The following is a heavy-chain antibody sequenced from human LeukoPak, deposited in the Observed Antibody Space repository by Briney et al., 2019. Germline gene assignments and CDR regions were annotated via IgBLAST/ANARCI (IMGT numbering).Heavy chain of an antibody. Sequence: SGPTLVNPTQTLTLTCTFSGFSLSTSGVGVGWIRQPPGKALEWLALIYWDDDKRYSPSLKSRLTITKDTSKNQVVLTMTNMDPVDTATYYCAHCPYYDFWSGYPSFDYWGQGTLVTVSS. D-gene: IGHD3-3*01. CDR2: IYWDDDK. CDR1: GFSLSTSGVG. CDR3: AHCPYYDFWSGYPSFDY. V-gene: IGHV2-5*02. J-gene: IGHJ4*02.